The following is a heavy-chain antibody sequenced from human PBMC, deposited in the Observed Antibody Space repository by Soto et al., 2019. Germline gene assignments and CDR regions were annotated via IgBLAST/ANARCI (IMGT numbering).Heavy chain of an antibody. V-gene: IGHV1-18*01. CDR3: ARDLGQNDAFDI. CDR2: ISAYNGNT. J-gene: IGHJ3*02. CDR1: GYTFTSYG. Sequence: ASVKVSCKASGYTFTSYGISWVRQAPGQGLEWMGWISAYNGNTNNAQKLKGRVTMTTDTSTSTAYMELRSLRSDDTAVYYCARDLGQNDAFDIWGQGTMVTVSS.